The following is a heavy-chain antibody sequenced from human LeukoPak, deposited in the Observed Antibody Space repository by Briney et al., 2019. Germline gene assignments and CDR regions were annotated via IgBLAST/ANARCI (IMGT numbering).Heavy chain of an antibody. CDR1: GFTFEDYG. CDR3: AKCVYSNIYYWFDP. V-gene: IGHV3-43*02. Sequence: SGGPLRLSCAASGFTFEDYGMHWVRQAPGKGLEWVSLITGNGVSTYYADSVKGRFTISRDNSKNSLYLQMNSLRTEDTALYYCAKCVYSNIYYWFDPWGQGTLVSVSS. J-gene: IGHJ5*02. CDR2: ITGNGVST. D-gene: IGHD6-13*01.